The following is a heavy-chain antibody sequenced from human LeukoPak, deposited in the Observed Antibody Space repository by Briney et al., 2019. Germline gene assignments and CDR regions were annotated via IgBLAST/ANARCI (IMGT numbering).Heavy chain of an antibody. CDR2: IIPIFGTA. J-gene: IGHJ4*02. CDR1: LGTFNNYT. Sequence: SVKVSCKASLGTFNNYTISWVRQAPGQGLEWMGRIIPIFGTADNAQKFQGRVTVTTDESTSTAYMELSRLRSEDTAVYYCARSGSYPNYYFDYWGQGTLVTVSS. V-gene: IGHV1-69*05. CDR3: ARSGSYPNYYFDY. D-gene: IGHD1-26*01.